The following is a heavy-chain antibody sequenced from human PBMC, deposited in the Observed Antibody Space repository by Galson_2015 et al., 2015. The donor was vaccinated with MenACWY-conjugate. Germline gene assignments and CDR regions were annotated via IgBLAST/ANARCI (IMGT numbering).Heavy chain of an antibody. CDR3: ARVPGYSCVDCDW. D-gene: IGHD5-18*01. J-gene: IGHJ4*02. V-gene: IGHV3-74*01. CDR1: GFTFSSYW. Sequence: SLRLSCAASGFTFSSYWMYWVRQAPGKGLVWVAHINRDGSSTSYADSVKGRFTISRGNAKNMLYLQMNTLRDEDTAVYYCARVPGYSCVDCDWWGQGTLVTVSS. CDR2: INRDGSST.